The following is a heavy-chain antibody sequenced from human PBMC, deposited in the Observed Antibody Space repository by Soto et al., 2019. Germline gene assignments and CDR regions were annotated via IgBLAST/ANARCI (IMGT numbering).Heavy chain of an antibody. J-gene: IGHJ3*02. CDR1: GFTFTSSA. V-gene: IGHV1-58*02. CDR3: AAEMTTAPFDAFDI. Sequence: GASVKVSCKASGFTFTSSAMQWVRQARGQRLEWIGWIVVGSGNTNYAQKFQERVTITRDMSTSTAYMELSSLRSEDTAVYYCAAEMTTAPFDAFDIWGQGTMVIVSS. D-gene: IGHD4-17*01. CDR2: IVVGSGNT.